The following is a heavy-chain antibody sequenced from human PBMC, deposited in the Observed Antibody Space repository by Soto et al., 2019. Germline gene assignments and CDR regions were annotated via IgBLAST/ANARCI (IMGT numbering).Heavy chain of an antibody. CDR3: AYGDYIWGSYRYVDY. CDR2: INHSGST. Sequence: ASETLSLTCAVYGGSFSGYYWSWILQPPGKGLEWIGEINHSGSTNYNPSLKSRVTISVDTSKNQFSLKLSSVTAADTAVYYCAYGDYIWGSYRYVDYWGQGTLVTVSS. CDR1: GGSFSGYY. J-gene: IGHJ4*02. V-gene: IGHV4-34*01. D-gene: IGHD3-16*02.